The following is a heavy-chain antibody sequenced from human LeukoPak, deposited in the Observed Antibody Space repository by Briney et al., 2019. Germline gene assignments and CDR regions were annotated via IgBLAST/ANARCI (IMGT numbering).Heavy chain of an antibody. CDR1: GGSISSYY. Sequence: SETLSLTCIVSGGSISSYYWSWIRQPPGKGLEWTGYMYYSGSTKYNPSLKSRVTISVDTSKNQFSLKLSSVTAADTAVYYCARDRDYDFWSSSFHYGMDIWGQGTTVIVSS. V-gene: IGHV4-59*01. J-gene: IGHJ6*02. CDR3: ARDRDYDFWSSSFHYGMDI. CDR2: MYYSGST. D-gene: IGHD3-3*01.